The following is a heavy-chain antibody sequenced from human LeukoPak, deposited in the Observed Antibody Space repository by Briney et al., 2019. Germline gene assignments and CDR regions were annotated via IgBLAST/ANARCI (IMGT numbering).Heavy chain of an antibody. V-gene: IGHV3-9*01. Sequence: PGGSLRLSCAASGFTFDDYAMHWVRQAPGKGLEWVSGISWNSGSIGYADSAKGRFTISRDNAKNSLYLQMNSLRAEDTALYYCAKDIGELLPGTMDVWGKGTTVTVSS. D-gene: IGHD1-26*01. CDR2: ISWNSGSI. CDR1: GFTFDDYA. CDR3: AKDIGELLPGTMDV. J-gene: IGHJ6*03.